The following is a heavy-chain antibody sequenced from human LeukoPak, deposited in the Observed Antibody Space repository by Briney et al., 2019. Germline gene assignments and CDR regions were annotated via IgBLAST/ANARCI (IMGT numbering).Heavy chain of an antibody. CDR2: IYYSGST. J-gene: IGHJ4*02. CDR3: ARDEGSSYPFDY. V-gene: IGHV4-39*07. D-gene: IGHD2-2*01. Sequence: PSETLSLTCTVSGGSISSSSYYWGWIRQPPGKGLEWIGSIYYSGSTYYNPSLKSRVSISVDTSKNQFSLNLSSVTAADTAVYFCARDEGSSYPFDYWGQGTLVTVSS. CDR1: GGSISSSSYY.